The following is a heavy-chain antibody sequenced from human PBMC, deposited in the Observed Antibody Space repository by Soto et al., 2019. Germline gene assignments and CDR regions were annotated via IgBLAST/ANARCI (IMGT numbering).Heavy chain of an antibody. V-gene: IGHV3-11*01. CDR2: ISSSGSTI. CDR1: GFTFSDYY. D-gene: IGHD2-15*01. CDR3: ARERYRYCSGGSCYGLYYYYYMDV. J-gene: IGHJ6*03. Sequence: GESLKISCAASGFTFSDYYMSWIRQAPGKGLEWVSYISSSGSTIYYADSVKGRFTISRDNAKNSLYLQMNSLRAEDTAVDYCARERYRYCSGGSCYGLYYYYYMDVWGKGTTVTVSS.